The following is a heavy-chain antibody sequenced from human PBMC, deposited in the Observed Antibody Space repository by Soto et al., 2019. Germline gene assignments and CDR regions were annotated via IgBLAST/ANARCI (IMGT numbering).Heavy chain of an antibody. J-gene: IGHJ4*02. CDR1: GVSITDDNYY. Sequence: QLHLQESGPRLVKPSQTLSLTCTVSGVSITDDNYYWSWIRQSPGKGLEWIGHLYHGETTYTNPSITSRPTISVDTSKTQFSLNLISVPAADAAVYYCAGGLSGDKVDQWGQGTLVTVSS. CDR2: LYHGETT. CDR3: AGGLSGDKVDQ. D-gene: IGHD2-21*01. V-gene: IGHV4-30-4*01.